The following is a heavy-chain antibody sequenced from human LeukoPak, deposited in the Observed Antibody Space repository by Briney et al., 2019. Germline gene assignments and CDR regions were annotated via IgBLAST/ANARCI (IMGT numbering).Heavy chain of an antibody. CDR1: GGSISSYY. CDR3: ARPHMVRGVMGWFDP. CDR2: IYYSGST. D-gene: IGHD3-10*01. Sequence: SETLSLTCTVSGGSISSYYWSWIRQPPGKGLEWIGYIYYSGSTNYIPPLKSRVTISADTSKNQFSLKLSSVTAADTAVYYCARPHMVRGVMGWFDPWGQGTLVTVSS. J-gene: IGHJ5*02. V-gene: IGHV4-59*08.